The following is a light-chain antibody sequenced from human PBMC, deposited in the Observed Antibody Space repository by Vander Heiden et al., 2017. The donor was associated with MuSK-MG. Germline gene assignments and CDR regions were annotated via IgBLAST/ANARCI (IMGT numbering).Light chain of an antibody. Sequence: IILSQSPPTLSLSPGEQATLSCRASQSVSNYLAQYQKKPCQPPRLLFYDVPTRATGTTARFTARGHQPDFSLTITTGDPEDFAINYCQQLMYADPAYTLGQGTKLKI. J-gene: IGKJ2*01. V-gene: IGKV3-11*01. CDR2: DVP. CDR1: QSVSNY. CDR3: QQLMYADPAYT.